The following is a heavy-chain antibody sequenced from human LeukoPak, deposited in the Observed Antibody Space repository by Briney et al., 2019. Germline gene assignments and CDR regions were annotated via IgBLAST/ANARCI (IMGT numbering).Heavy chain of an antibody. V-gene: IGHV4-4*02. CDR1: GVSISSSNW. D-gene: IGHD3-22*01. J-gene: IGHJ5*02. CDR2: IYHSGST. Sequence: PSETLSLTCAVSGVSISSSNWWSWARQPPGKGLEWIGEIYHSGSTNYNPSLKSRVTISVDKSKNQFSLKLSSVTAADTAVYYCARDRAAYYDSSGYPGLNWFDPWGQGTLVTVSS. CDR3: ARDRAAYYDSSGYPGLNWFDP.